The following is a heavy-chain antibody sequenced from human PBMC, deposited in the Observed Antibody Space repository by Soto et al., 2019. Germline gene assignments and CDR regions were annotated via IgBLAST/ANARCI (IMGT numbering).Heavy chain of an antibody. CDR2: IDHSGYT. Sequence: SETLSLTCTVSGGSFSSGGYYWSWIRQHPGKCLEWLGYIDHSGYTFYNPSLQSRIILSMDTSKNQFSLKLSSATAADTAVYFCARKQAGFFYGIDYWGQGTLVTVSS. J-gene: IGHJ4*02. CDR3: ARKQAGFFYGIDY. V-gene: IGHV4-31*02. D-gene: IGHD3-3*01. CDR1: GGSFSSGGYY.